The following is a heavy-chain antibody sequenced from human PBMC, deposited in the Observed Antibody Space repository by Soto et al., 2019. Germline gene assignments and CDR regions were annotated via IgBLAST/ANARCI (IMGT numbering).Heavy chain of an antibody. CDR3: AKDSLGYSSSWYVFDY. CDR2: ISYDGSNK. CDR1: GFTFSSYG. Sequence: GGSLRLSCAASGFTFSSYGMHWVRQAPGKGLEWVAVISYDGSNKYYADSVKGRFTISRDNSKNTLYLQMNSLRAEDTAVYYCAKDSLGYSSSWYVFDYWGQGTLVTVS. J-gene: IGHJ4*02. V-gene: IGHV3-30*18. D-gene: IGHD6-13*01.